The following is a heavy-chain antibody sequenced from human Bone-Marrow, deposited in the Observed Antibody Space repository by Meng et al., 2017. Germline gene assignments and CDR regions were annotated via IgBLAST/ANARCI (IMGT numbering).Heavy chain of an antibody. CDR1: GFTVSSYG. V-gene: IGHV3-33*01. CDR3: ARDDWGPIGY. Sequence: LVGSGGGVVQPGRSLRLSCAASGFTVSSYGMHWVRQAPGKGLEWVAVIWYDGSNKYYADSVKGRFTISRDNSKNTLYLQMNSLRAEDTAVYYCARDDWGPIGYWGQGTLVTVSS. D-gene: IGHD7-27*01. CDR2: IWYDGSNK. J-gene: IGHJ4*02.